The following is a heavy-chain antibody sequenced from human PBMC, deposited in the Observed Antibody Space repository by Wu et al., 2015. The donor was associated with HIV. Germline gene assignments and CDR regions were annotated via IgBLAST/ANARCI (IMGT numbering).Heavy chain of an antibody. CDR3: ARLQSLHGLYSNADY. CDR1: GYTLTGYY. CDR2: INPNSGGT. Sequence: QVQLVQSGAEVKKPGASVKVSCKASGYTLTGYYFHWMRQAPGQGLEWMGWINPNSGGTKYAQKFQGRVTLTRDTAVTTAYLELNSLRSDDTAVYYCARLQSLHGLYSNADYWGQGTLVTVSS. V-gene: IGHV1-2*02. J-gene: IGHJ4*02. D-gene: IGHD3-10*01.